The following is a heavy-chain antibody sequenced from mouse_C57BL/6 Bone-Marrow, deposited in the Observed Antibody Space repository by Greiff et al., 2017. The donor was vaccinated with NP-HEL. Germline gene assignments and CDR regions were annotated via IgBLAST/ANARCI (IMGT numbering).Heavy chain of an antibody. CDR3: ARDEGYGYAWFAY. V-gene: IGHV5-4*01. CDR2: ISDGGSYT. D-gene: IGHD2-2*01. J-gene: IGHJ3*01. CDR1: GFTFSSYA. Sequence: EVKVVESGGGLVKPGGSLKLSCAASGFTFSSYAMSWVRQTPEKRLEWVATISDGGSYTYYPDNVKGRFTISRDNAKNNLYLQMSHLKSEDTAMYDCARDEGYGYAWFAYWGQGTVVTVSA.